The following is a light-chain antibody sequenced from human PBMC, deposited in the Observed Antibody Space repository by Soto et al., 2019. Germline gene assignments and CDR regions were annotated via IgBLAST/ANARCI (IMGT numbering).Light chain of an antibody. CDR1: SGSVSTSYY. Sequence: QAVVTQEPSFSVSPGGTVTLTCGLSSGSVSTSYYPSWYQQTPGQSPRTLIYSTNTRSSGVPERFSGSILGNKAALTITGAQADDESDYYCVLYMGSGVWVFGGGTQLT. J-gene: IGLJ3*02. V-gene: IGLV8-61*01. CDR3: VLYMGSGVWV. CDR2: STN.